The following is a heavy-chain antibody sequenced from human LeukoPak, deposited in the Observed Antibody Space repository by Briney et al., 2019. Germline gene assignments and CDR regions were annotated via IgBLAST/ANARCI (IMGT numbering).Heavy chain of an antibody. D-gene: IGHD5-12*01. CDR1: GFTFTSYG. CDR2: ISAYKGNT. V-gene: IGHV1-18*04. J-gene: IGHJ6*01. Sequence: GSVKVSCTASGFTFTSYGISWVRQAPGQGLEWVGLISAYKGNTNYAQKLQGRFTMTTDKSTNTPYMELRHLRSDDTAVYYCARDGGLDIVATSDYYYYYYGMDVWGKGTTVTVSS. CDR3: ARDGGLDIVATSDYYYYYYGMDV.